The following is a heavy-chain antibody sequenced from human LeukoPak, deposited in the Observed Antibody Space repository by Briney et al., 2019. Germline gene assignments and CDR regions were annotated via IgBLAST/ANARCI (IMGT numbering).Heavy chain of an antibody. CDR2: MSRSGDTI. J-gene: IGHJ4*02. Sequence: PGGSLRLSCTASEFTFSTYSMNWVRQAPGRGLEGISYMSRSGDTILYADFVKGRVTIFRDKAKSSLLCEVNSLGVEGTAIYLCACGVDFPSGSKRGFEYWGLGTLVTVSS. CDR3: ACGVDFPSGSKRGFEY. V-gene: IGHV3-48*01. CDR1: EFTFSTYS. D-gene: IGHD3-3*01.